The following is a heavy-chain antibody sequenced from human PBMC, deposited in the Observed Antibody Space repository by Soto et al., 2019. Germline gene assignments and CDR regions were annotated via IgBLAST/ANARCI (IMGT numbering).Heavy chain of an antibody. CDR3: ARGRSSSSALFPFDY. J-gene: IGHJ4*02. CDR2: INHSGST. CDR1: GGSFSGYY. Sequence: QVQLQQWGAGLLKPSETLSLTCAVYGGSFSGYYWSWIRQPPGKGLEWIGEINHSGSTNYNPSLKSRVTLTVDTSKNQFSLKLSSVTPTVTAVYYCARGRSSSSALFPFDYLGQGTLVTVSS. D-gene: IGHD2-2*01. V-gene: IGHV4-34*01.